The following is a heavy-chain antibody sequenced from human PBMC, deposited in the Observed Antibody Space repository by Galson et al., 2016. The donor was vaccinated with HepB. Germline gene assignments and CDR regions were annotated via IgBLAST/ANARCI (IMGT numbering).Heavy chain of an antibody. CDR3: AATTWDDFGESDTRVP. Sequence: SCKASGFTFTSSVMQWVRQTRGQRLEWIGWIVVGSGDTNYAQMFQERVTITRDMSTSTAYMEMSSLRSEDTAVYYCAATTWDDFGESDTRVPWGQGTLVTVSS. J-gene: IGHJ5*02. CDR1: GFTFTSSV. D-gene: IGHD4-17*01. V-gene: IGHV1-58*02. CDR2: IVVGSGDT.